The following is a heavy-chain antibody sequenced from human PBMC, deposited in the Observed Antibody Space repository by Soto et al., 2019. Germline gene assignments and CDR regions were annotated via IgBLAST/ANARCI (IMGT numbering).Heavy chain of an antibody. CDR3: VRGPYNNNSRYFDY. CDR1: GGPFSGYF. D-gene: IGHD1-1*01. J-gene: IGHJ4*02. V-gene: IGHV4-34*01. Sequence: SETLSLTCTVSGGPFSGYFWTWIRQPPGKGLEWLAECNHSGITNYNPSVESRVSMSVDTSKNQFSLRLYSVTAADTAVYYCVRGPYNNNSRYFDYWGQGTLVTVSS. CDR2: CNHSGIT.